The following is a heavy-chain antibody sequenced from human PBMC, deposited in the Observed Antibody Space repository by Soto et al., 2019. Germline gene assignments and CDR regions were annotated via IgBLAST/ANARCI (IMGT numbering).Heavy chain of an antibody. Sequence: PSETLSLTCTVSGGSVSSGSYYWSWIRQPPGKGLEWIGYIYYSGSTNYNPSLKSRVTISVDTSKNQFSLKLSSVTAADTAVYYCARDGVGATTNDAFGIWGQGTMVTVSS. CDR3: ARDGVGATTNDAFGI. D-gene: IGHD1-26*01. J-gene: IGHJ3*02. V-gene: IGHV4-61*01. CDR2: IYYSGST. CDR1: GGSVSSGSYY.